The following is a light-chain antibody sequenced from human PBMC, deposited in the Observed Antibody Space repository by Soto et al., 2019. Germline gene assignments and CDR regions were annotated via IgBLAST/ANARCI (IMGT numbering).Light chain of an antibody. Sequence: EIVMTHSPATLSVSPGERATLSCRASQSVSSNFAWYQQRPAQAPRLLIYDVSTRATGVPTRFSGSGSGTEFTLTISSLQSEDFAVYYCQQYHDWPLTFGGGTRVEIK. CDR2: DVS. J-gene: IGKJ4*01. CDR3: QQYHDWPLT. V-gene: IGKV3D-15*01. CDR1: QSVSSN.